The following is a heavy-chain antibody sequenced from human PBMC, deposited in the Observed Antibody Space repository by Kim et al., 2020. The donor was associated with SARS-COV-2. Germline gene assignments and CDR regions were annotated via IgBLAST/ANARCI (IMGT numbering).Heavy chain of an antibody. CDR1: GFTFSSYA. D-gene: IGHD5-18*01. V-gene: IGHV3-23*01. J-gene: IGHJ4*02. CDR3: AKDFFGGKRGYSYGYQPDY. Sequence: GGSLRLSCAASGFTFSSYAMSWVRQAPGKGLEWVSAISGSGGSTYYADSVKGRFTISRDNSKNTLYLQMNSLRAEDTAVYYCAKDFFGGKRGYSYGYQPDYWGQGTMVTVSS. CDR2: ISGSGGST.